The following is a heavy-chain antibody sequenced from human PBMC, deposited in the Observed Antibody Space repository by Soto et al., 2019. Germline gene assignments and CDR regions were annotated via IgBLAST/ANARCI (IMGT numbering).Heavy chain of an antibody. CDR2: IYTSGST. J-gene: IGHJ6*02. CDR1: CGAIISYY. V-gene: IGHV4-4*07. D-gene: IGHD5-18*01. CDR3: ASTTAYYYYGMDA. Sequence: TSETLSLTCTVSCGAIISYYWSWLRQPAGKGLERIERIYTSGSTNYNPSLKSRVTMSVDTSKNQFSLKLSSVTAADTAVYYCASTTAYYYYGMDAWGQGTTVTVSS.